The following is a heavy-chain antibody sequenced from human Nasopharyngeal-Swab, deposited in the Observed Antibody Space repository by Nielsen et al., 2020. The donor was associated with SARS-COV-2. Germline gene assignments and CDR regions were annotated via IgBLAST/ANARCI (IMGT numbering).Heavy chain of an antibody. Sequence: WVRQAPGQGLEWMGWINTNTGNPTYAQGFTGRFVFSLDTSVSTAYLQISSLKAEDTAVYYCASHYDSSGYYCRFLGAFDIWGQGTMVTVSS. D-gene: IGHD3-22*01. J-gene: IGHJ3*02. V-gene: IGHV7-4-1*02. CDR3: ASHYDSSGYYCRFLGAFDI. CDR2: INTNTGNP.